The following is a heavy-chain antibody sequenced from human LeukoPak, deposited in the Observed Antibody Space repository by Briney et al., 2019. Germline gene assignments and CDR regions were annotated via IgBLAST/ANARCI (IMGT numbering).Heavy chain of an antibody. Sequence: GASVKVSCKVSGYTPTELSMHWVRQAPGKGLEWMGGFDPEDGETIYAQKFQGRVTMTEDTSTDTAYMELSSLRSEDTAVYYCATDPSVITMVRGPAGYWGQGTLVTVSS. CDR1: GYTPTELS. J-gene: IGHJ4*02. CDR3: ATDPSVITMVRGPAGY. V-gene: IGHV1-24*01. D-gene: IGHD3-10*01. CDR2: FDPEDGET.